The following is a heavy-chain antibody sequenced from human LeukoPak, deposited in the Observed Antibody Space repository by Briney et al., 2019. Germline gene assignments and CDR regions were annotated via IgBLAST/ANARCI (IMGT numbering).Heavy chain of an antibody. CDR1: GGSISTYY. Sequence: SETLSLTCTVSGGSISTYYWSWIRQPPGKGLEWIGYIHYSGYTNYNPSLKSRVTMSLDTSKNQFSLKLSSVTAADTAVYYCARAGITMIVVVITDDDAFDIWGQGTMVTVSS. J-gene: IGHJ3*02. V-gene: IGHV4-59*12. D-gene: IGHD3-22*01. CDR2: IHYSGYT. CDR3: ARAGITMIVVVITDDDAFDI.